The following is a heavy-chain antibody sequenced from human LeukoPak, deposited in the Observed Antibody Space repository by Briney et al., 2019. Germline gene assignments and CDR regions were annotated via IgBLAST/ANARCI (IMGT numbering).Heavy chain of an antibody. Sequence: GGSLRLSCAASGFTFSSYAMHWVRRAPGKGLEWVAVISYDGPNKNYADSVKGRFTISRDNSKNTLYLQMNSLRAEDTAVYYCAKDSPYAYYGSGSYWDYWGQGTLVTVSS. CDR2: ISYDGPNK. CDR1: GFTFSSYA. V-gene: IGHV3-30*04. J-gene: IGHJ4*02. CDR3: AKDSPYAYYGSGSYWDY. D-gene: IGHD3-10*01.